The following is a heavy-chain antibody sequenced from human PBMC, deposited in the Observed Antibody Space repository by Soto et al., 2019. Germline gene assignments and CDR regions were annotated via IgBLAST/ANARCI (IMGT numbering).Heavy chain of an antibody. V-gene: IGHV1-18*01. D-gene: IGHD2-8*01. CDR3: ARDRANVSEI. J-gene: IGHJ6*03. Sequence: HSPGQGLEWMGWISADKGNTNYAQKLQGRVTMTRDTSTSTVYMELRSLRSEDTAVYFGARDRANVSEIRGKGTTVP. CDR2: ISADKGNT.